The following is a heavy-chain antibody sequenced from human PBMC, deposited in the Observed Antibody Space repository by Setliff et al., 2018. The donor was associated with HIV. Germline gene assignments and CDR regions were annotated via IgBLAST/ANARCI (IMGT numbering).Heavy chain of an antibody. CDR1: GFTFSSYW. CDR3: ASARIPTGGTSTSVDY. D-gene: IGHD1-1*01. CDR2: IRRDEGEK. Sequence: PGGSLRLSCAASGFTFSSYWMTWVRQAPGKGLQWVANIRRDEGEKYYVDSVKGRFTISRDNAKNSLYLQMSSLRVDDTALYYCASARIPTGGTSTSVDYWGQGTLVTVSS. V-gene: IGHV3-7*01. J-gene: IGHJ4*02.